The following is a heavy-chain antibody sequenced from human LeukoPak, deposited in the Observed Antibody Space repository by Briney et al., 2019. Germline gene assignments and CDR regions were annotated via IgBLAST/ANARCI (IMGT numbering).Heavy chain of an antibody. CDR2: INWNGGNT. Sequence: GGSLRLSCAASGFTFEDYGMSWVRQPPGKGLEWVSGINWNGGNTGYADSVRGRFTISRDNAKNTLYLQMNSLRAEDTAVYYCARVLTMVRGVRSYYYYYYMDVWGKGTTVTISS. CDR3: ARVLTMVRGVRSYYYYYYMDV. V-gene: IGHV3-20*04. CDR1: GFTFEDYG. J-gene: IGHJ6*03. D-gene: IGHD3-10*01.